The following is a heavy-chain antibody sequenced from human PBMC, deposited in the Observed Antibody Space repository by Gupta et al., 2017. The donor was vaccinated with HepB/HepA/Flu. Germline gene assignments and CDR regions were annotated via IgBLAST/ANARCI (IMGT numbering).Heavy chain of an antibody. CDR2: IWYDGSNK. Sequence: QVQLVESGGGVVQPGRSLRLSCAASGFTFSSYGMHWVRQAPGKRLEWVAVIWYDGSNKYYADSVKCRFTISRDNSKNTLYLQMNSLRAEDTAVYYCARDFSSSLDYWGQGTLVTVSS. V-gene: IGHV3-33*01. CDR3: ARDFSSSLDY. J-gene: IGHJ4*02. CDR1: GFTFSSYG. D-gene: IGHD6-13*01.